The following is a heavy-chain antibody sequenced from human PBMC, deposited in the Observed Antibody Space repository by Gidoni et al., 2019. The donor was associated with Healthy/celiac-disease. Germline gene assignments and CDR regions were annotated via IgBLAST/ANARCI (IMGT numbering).Heavy chain of an antibody. CDR2: IYWDDDK. CDR1: GFSLSTSGVG. D-gene: IGHD3-10*01. V-gene: IGHV2-5*02. CDR3: AHLSLWFGEKSFDY. J-gene: IGHJ4*02. Sequence: QITLKESGPTLVKPTQTLTLTCPFSGFSLSTSGVGVGWIRQPPGKALEWLALIYWDDDKRYSPSLKSRLTITKDTSKNQVVLTMTNMDPVDTATYYCAHLSLWFGEKSFDYWGQGTLVTVSS.